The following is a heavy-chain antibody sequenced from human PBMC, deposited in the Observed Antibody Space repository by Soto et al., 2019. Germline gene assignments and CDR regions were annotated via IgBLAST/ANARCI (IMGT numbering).Heavy chain of an antibody. CDR3: VRERQLGV. CDR1: GFTFSIYA. V-gene: IGHV3-23*01. Sequence: EGQLLESGGRLVQPGESLRLSCAASGFTFSIYAMSWARQAPGKGLEWVSVIDVSGGTTYTDSVKGRFTISRDNSKNTLYLQMNSLRVEDTAVYYCVRERQLGVWGQGTTVTVSS. J-gene: IGHJ6*02. D-gene: IGHD6-6*01. CDR2: IDVSGGTT.